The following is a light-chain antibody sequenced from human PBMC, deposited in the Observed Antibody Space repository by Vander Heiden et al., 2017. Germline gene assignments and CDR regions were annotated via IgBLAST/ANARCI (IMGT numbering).Light chain of an antibody. V-gene: IGKV3-15*01. J-gene: IGKJ1*01. CDR1: QSVSNH. Sequence: IVMTQSPATLSVSQGESATLACSASQSVSNHLAGYQRQHGQAPRLLIYETSTRATGVPARFSGSGSETEFTLTISSLQSEDLAVYYCQQYYNWWTFGQGTKVELK. CDR3: QQYYNWWT. CDR2: ETS.